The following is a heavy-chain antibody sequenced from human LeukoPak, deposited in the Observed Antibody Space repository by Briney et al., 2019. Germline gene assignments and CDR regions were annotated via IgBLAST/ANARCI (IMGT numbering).Heavy chain of an antibody. CDR2: INHSGST. Sequence: SETLSLTYAVYGGSFSGYYWSWIRQPPGKGLEWIGEINHSGSTNYNPSLKSRVTISVDTSKNQFSLKLSSVTAADTAVYYCAREGGSGYDPWGQGTLVTVSS. V-gene: IGHV4-34*01. CDR1: GGSFSGYY. CDR3: AREGGSGYDP. J-gene: IGHJ5*02. D-gene: IGHD5-12*01.